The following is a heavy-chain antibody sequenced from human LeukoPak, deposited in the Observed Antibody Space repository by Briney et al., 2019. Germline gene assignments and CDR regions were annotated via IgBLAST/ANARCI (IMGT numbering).Heavy chain of an antibody. CDR2: ISGSGGST. J-gene: IGHJ4*02. CDR1: GFTFNSYA. Sequence: GGSPRLSCAASGFTFNSYAMSWVRQAPGKGLEWVSAISGSGGSTYYADSVKGRFTISRDNSKNTLYLQMNSLRAEDTAVYYCAKDPLGWEPSSYFDYWGQGTLVTVSS. V-gene: IGHV3-23*01. CDR3: AKDPLGWEPSSYFDY. D-gene: IGHD1-26*01.